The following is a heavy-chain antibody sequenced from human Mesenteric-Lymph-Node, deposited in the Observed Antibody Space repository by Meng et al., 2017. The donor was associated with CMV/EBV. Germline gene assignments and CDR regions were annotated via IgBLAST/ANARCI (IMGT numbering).Heavy chain of an antibody. J-gene: IGHJ4*02. V-gene: IGHV4-34*01. D-gene: IGHD2-2*01. CDR3: ARGLRNSRYCSSTSCSPSGDY. CDR1: GGSFSGYY. Sequence: SETLSLTCAVYGGSFSGYYWSWIRQPPGKGLEWIGEINHSGSTNYNPSLKSRVTISVDTSKNQFSLKLSSVTAADTAVYYCARGLRNSRYCSSTSCSPSGDYWGQGTLVTVSS. CDR2: INHSGST.